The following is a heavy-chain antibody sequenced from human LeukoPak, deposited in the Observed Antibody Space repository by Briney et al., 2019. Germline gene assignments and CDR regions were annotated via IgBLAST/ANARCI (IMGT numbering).Heavy chain of an antibody. V-gene: IGHV4-38-2*02. CDR1: GYSISSGYY. D-gene: IGHD5-12*01. CDR2: IYHSGST. Sequence: PSETLSLTCTVSGYSISSGYYWGWVRQPPGKGLEWIGSIYHSGSTYYNPSLKSRVTISVDTSKNQFSLKLSSVTAADTAVYYCARRVATIRGYYFDYWGQGTLVTVSS. J-gene: IGHJ4*02. CDR3: ARRVATIRGYYFDY.